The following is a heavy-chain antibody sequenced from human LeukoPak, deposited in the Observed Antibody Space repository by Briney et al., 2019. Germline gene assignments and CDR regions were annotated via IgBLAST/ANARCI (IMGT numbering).Heavy chain of an antibody. CDR2: INPNSGGT. CDR1: GYTFTGYY. J-gene: IGHJ5*02. Sequence: ASVKVSCKASGYTFTGYYMQWVRQAPGQGLEWMGWINPNSGGTNYAQKFQGRVTMTRDTSISTAYMELSRLRSDDTAVYYCSRVLASVPAFYLVPWGQGTLVTVSS. D-gene: IGHD2-2*01. V-gene: IGHV1-2*02. CDR3: SRVLASVPAFYLVP.